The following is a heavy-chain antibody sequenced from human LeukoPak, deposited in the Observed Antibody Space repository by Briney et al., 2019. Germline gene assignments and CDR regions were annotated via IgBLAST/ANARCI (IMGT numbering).Heavy chain of an antibody. V-gene: IGHV3-20*04. CDR2: INWNGAST. D-gene: IGHD6-19*01. CDR1: GFRFDEHG. J-gene: IGHJ4*02. CDR3: AGGDRNGWYFDY. Sequence: PGGSLRLSCAASGFRFDEHGMSWVRQVPGKGLEWVSGINWNGASTGYGDSVKGRFTISRDNAKNSLYLQMNSLRAEDTALYYCAGGDRNGWYFDYWGQGILVTVSS.